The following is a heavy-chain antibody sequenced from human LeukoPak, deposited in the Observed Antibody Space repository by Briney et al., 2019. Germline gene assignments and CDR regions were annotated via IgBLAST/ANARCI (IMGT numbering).Heavy chain of an antibody. D-gene: IGHD6-19*01. V-gene: IGHV3-53*01. CDR2: IYSGGST. CDR3: AKDLEYSSGWFYYYYGMDV. CDR1: GFTVSSNY. Sequence: GGSLRLSCAASGFTVSSNYMSWVRQAPGKGLEWVSVIYSGGSTYYADSVKGRFTISRDNSKNTLYLQMNSLRAEDTAVYYCAKDLEYSSGWFYYYYGMDVWGQGTTVTVSS. J-gene: IGHJ6*02.